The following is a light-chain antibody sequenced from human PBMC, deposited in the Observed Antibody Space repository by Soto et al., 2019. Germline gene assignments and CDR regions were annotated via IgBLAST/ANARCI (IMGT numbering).Light chain of an antibody. CDR1: QSISSY. CDR3: QQYYSYPRT. Sequence: IRMYQAPSSLSATPVDRVAMTCRASQSISSYLAWYQQKPGKAPKLLIYAASTLQSGVPSRFSGSGSGTDFTLTISCLQSEDFATYYCQQYYSYPRTFGQGTKVDIK. CDR2: AAS. J-gene: IGKJ1*01. V-gene: IGKV1-8*01.